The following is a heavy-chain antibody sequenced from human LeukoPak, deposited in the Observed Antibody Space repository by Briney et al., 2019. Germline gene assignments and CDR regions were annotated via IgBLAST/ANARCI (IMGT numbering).Heavy chain of an antibody. Sequence: GGSLRLSCAASGFTFSSNAMSWVRQVPGKGLEWVSAISGSGGRTYYADSVKGRFTISRDNSKNTLYLQMNSLRAEDTAVYYCARDLGYCSGGSCVYYYYGMDVWGQGTTVTVSS. CDR1: GFTFSSNA. J-gene: IGHJ6*02. V-gene: IGHV3-23*01. CDR2: ISGSGGRT. CDR3: ARDLGYCSGGSCVYYYYGMDV. D-gene: IGHD2-15*01.